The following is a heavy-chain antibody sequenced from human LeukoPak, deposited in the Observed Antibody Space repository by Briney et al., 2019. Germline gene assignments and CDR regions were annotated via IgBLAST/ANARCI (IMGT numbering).Heavy chain of an antibody. CDR1: GGSFSGYY. CDR2: INHSGST. Sequence: SETLSLTCAVYGGSFSGYYWSWIRQPPGKGLEWIGEINHSGSTNYNPSLKSRVSISVETSKNQFSLKLSSVTAADTAVYYCARRQVRYYGMDVWGQGTTVTVSS. CDR3: ARRQVRYYGMDV. J-gene: IGHJ6*02. D-gene: IGHD4-4*01. V-gene: IGHV4-34*01.